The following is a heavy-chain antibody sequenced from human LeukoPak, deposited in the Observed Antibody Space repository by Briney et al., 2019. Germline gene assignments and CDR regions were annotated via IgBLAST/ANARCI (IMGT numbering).Heavy chain of an antibody. CDR3: ARAEIYLFDP. J-gene: IGHJ5*02. CDR1: GGSFSSGTYS. D-gene: IGHD1-14*01. CDR2: IFYSGNT. Sequence: SQTLSLTCTVSGGSFSSGTYSWSWIRQPPGKGLEWIGYIFYSGNTYYNPSLQSRVTMSVDTSRNQFSLKLNSVTAADTAVYYCARAEIYLFDPWGQGTLV. V-gene: IGHV4-30-4*01.